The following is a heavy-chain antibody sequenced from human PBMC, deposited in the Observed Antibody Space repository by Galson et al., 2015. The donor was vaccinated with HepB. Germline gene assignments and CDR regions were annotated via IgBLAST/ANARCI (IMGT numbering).Heavy chain of an antibody. CDR3: ARPYSGRDWFEP. CDR1: GYTFTKYA. D-gene: IGHD1-26*01. V-gene: IGHV1-3*04. Sequence: SVKVSCKASGYTFTKYAMHWVRQAPGQGLEWMGWINTGNGDTKYSQRFQGRVTITRDTSASTAYMDLSSLRFEDTAVYYCARPYSGRDWFEPWGQGTLVTVSS. CDR2: INTGNGDT. J-gene: IGHJ5*02.